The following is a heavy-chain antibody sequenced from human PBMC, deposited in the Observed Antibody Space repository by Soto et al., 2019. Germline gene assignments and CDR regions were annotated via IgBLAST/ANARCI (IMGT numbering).Heavy chain of an antibody. CDR3: ARDGTYSSGWFRFDY. D-gene: IGHD6-19*01. J-gene: IGHJ4*02. Sequence: ASVKVSCKASGYTFTSYGISRVRQAPGQGLEWMGWISAYNGNTNYAQKLQGGVTMTTDTSTSTAYMELRSLRSDDTAVYYCARDGTYSSGWFRFDYWGQGTLVTVSS. V-gene: IGHV1-18*01. CDR2: ISAYNGNT. CDR1: GYTFTSYG.